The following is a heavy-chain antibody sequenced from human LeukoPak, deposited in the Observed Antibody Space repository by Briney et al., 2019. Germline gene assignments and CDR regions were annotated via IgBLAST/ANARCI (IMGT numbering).Heavy chain of an antibody. CDR2: IYYSGST. D-gene: IGHD5-18*01. CDR3: ARDLAMVTDY. V-gene: IGHV4-59*12. Sequence: RASETLSLTCTVSGGSISSYYWSWIRQPPGKGLEWIGYIYYSGSTNYNPSLKSRVTISVDTSKNQFSLKLSSVTAADTAVYYCARDLAMVTDYWGQGTLVTVSS. J-gene: IGHJ4*02. CDR1: GGSISSYY.